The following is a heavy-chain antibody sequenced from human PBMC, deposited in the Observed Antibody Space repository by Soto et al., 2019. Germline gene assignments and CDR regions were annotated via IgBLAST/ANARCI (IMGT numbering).Heavy chain of an antibody. Sequence: QVQLVESGVGVVQPGRSLRLSGVASGFTFSSHAMHWVREAPGKGLEWVAVIWYDGSKKYYADSVKGRFTVARDDSKNTLYLQMNSLRVEDTAVYYCARDPGYSNYDFDYWGQGTLVTVSP. J-gene: IGHJ4*02. V-gene: IGHV3-33*01. CDR2: IWYDGSKK. CDR3: ARDPGYSNYDFDY. D-gene: IGHD5-12*01. CDR1: GFTFSSHA.